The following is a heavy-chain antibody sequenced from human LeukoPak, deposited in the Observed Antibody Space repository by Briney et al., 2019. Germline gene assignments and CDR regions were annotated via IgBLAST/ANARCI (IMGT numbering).Heavy chain of an antibody. D-gene: IGHD1/OR15-1a*01. V-gene: IGHV4-30-2*01. CDR2: IYHSGST. J-gene: IGHJ4*02. Sequence: SQTLSLTCAVSGGSISSGGYSWSWIRQPPGKGLEWIGYIYHSGSTYYNPSLKSRVTISVDRSKNQFSLKLSSVTAADTAVYYCARGTYFCDYWGQGTLVTVSS. CDR1: GGSISSGGYS. CDR3: ARGTYFCDY.